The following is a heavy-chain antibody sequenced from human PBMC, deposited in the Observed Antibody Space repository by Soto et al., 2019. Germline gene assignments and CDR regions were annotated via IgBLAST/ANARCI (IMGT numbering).Heavy chain of an antibody. CDR1: GFTFRSYI. J-gene: IGHJ4*02. CDR3: ERGRCSSSNCQLDY. Sequence: PGGSLRLSCAASGFTFRSYIMNWVRQGPGKGLEWVSYITARDSITYYAASLKGRFTTSRDNAKDSVYLEIESLRPEDTAMYYCERGRCSSSNCQLDYWGQGALVTVSS. V-gene: IGHV3-48*04. CDR2: ITARDSIT. D-gene: IGHD4-4*01.